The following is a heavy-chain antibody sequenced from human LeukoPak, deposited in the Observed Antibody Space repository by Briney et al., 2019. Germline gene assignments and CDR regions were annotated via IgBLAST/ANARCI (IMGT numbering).Heavy chain of an antibody. CDR1: GFTFSSYA. J-gene: IGHJ4*02. CDR3: ARAVGGYSYFDY. D-gene: IGHD5-18*01. Sequence: PGGSLRLSCGASGFTFSSYAMHWVRQAPGKGLEWVAVISYDGSNKYYADSVKGRFTVSRDNSKNTLYLQMNSLRAEDTAVYYCARAVGGYSYFDYWGQGTLVTVSS. CDR2: ISYDGSNK. V-gene: IGHV3-30-3*01.